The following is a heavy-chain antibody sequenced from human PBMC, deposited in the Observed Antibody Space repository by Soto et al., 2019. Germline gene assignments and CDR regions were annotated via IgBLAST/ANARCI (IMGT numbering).Heavy chain of an antibody. CDR2: IRNKANSNTT. V-gene: IGHV3-72*01. CDR3: ARVASGSGEDH. CDR1: GFSFSDYY. J-gene: IGHJ4*02. Sequence: EVQLVESGGALVQPGGSLRLSCAASGFSFSDYYMDWVRQAPGKGLEWVGRIRNKANSNTTEYAASVKGRFTISREDSKNSLYLQLNSLKTEDTAVYYCARVASGSGEDHWGQGTLVTVSS. D-gene: IGHD3-10*01.